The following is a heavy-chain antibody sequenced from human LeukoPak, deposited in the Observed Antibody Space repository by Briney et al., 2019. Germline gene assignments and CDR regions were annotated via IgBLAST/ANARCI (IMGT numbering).Heavy chain of an antibody. D-gene: IGHD2-2*01. CDR3: AVSYCSSTSCRSGGFDY. J-gene: IGHJ4*02. CDR2: ISYDGSNK. CDR1: GFTLSSYA. Sequence: PGGSLRLSCAASGFTLSSYAMHWVRQAPGKGLEWVAVISYDGSNKYYADSVKGRFTISRDNSKNTLYLQMNSLRAEDTAVYYCAVSYCSSTSCRSGGFDYWGQGTLVTVSS. V-gene: IGHV3-30-3*01.